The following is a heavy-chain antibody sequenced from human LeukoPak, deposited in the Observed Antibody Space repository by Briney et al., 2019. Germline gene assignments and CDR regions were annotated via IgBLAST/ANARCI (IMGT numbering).Heavy chain of an antibody. D-gene: IGHD5-24*01. J-gene: IGHJ4*02. CDR2: ISYDGSNK. CDR1: GFTFSSYA. Sequence: GGSLILSCAASGFTFSSYAMHWVRQAPGKGLEWVAVISYDGSNKYYADSVKGRFTISRDNSKNTLYLQMNSLRAEDTAVYYCARDLVDGYNRGVFDYWGQGALV. V-gene: IGHV3-30-3*01. CDR3: ARDLVDGYNRGVFDY.